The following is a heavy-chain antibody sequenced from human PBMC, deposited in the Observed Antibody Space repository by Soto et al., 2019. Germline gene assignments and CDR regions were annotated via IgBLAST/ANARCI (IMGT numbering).Heavy chain of an antibody. D-gene: IGHD3-9*01. CDR3: AREMDDILTGYSWLDP. CDR2: IYYSGST. V-gene: IGHV4-59*01. CDR1: GGSISSYY. J-gene: IGHJ5*02. Sequence: PSETLSLTCTVSGGSISSYYWSWIRQPPGKGLEWIGYIYYSGSTNYSPSLKSRVTISVDTSKNQFSLKLSSVTAADTAVYYCAREMDDILTGYSWLDPWGQGTLVT.